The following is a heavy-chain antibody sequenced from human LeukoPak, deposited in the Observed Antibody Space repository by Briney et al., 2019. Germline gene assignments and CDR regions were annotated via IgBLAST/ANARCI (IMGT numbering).Heavy chain of an antibody. CDR1: GYSISSGYY. CDR2: IYHSGST. J-gene: IGHJ3*02. V-gene: IGHV4-38-2*02. CDR3: ARDILVFDGGYAFDI. D-gene: IGHD3/OR15-3a*01. Sequence: SETLSLTCTVSGYSISSGYYWGWIRPPPGKGLEWIGSIYHSGSTYYNPSLKSRVTISVDTSKNQFSLKLSSVTAADTSVYYCARDILVFDGGYAFDIWGQGTMVTVSS.